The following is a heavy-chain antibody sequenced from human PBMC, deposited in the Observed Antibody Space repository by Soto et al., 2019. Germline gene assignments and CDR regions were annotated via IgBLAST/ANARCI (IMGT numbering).Heavy chain of an antibody. CDR1: GFTFSDYY. Sequence: GGSLRLSCAASGFTFSDYYMSWIRQAPGKGLEWVSYISSSSSYTNYADSVKGRFTISRDNAKNSLYLQMNSLRAEDTAVYCCARDRGGASHQVYDFDYWGQGTLVTVSS. CDR2: ISSSSSYT. CDR3: ARDRGGASHQVYDFDY. J-gene: IGHJ4*02. V-gene: IGHV3-11*06. D-gene: IGHD1-26*01.